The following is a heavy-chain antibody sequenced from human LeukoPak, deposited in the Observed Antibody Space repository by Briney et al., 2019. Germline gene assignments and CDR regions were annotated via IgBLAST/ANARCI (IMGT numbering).Heavy chain of an antibody. V-gene: IGHV3-7*01. CDR2: IKQDGSEK. J-gene: IGHJ4*02. D-gene: IGHD2-15*01. CDR3: AKDPCSGGSCYQDY. CDR1: GFTFSDYY. Sequence: GGSLRLSCAASGFTFSDYYMSWVRQAPGKGLEWVANIKQDGSEKYYVDSVKGRFTISRDNAKNSLYLQMNSLRAEDAAVYYCAKDPCSGGSCYQDYWGQGTQVTVSS.